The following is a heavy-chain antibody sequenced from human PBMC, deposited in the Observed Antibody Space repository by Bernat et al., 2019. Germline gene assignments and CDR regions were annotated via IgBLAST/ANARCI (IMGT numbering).Heavy chain of an antibody. CDR1: GFTFSSYA. CDR3: AKSHHGDYGASY. J-gene: IGHJ4*02. D-gene: IGHD4-17*01. CDR2: ISGSGGST. V-gene: IGHV3-23*01. Sequence: EVQLLESGGGLVQPGGSLRLSCAASGFTFSSYAMSWVRQAPGKGLEWVSAISGSGGSTYYADSLKGRFTISRDNSKNTLYLQMNSLRAEDTAVYYCAKSHHGDYGASYWGQGTLVTVSS.